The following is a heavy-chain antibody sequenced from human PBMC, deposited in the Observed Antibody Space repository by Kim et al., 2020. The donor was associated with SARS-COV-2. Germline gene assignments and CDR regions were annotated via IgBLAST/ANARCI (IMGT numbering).Heavy chain of an antibody. J-gene: IGHJ4*02. CDR3: ARGKGVGPPRGFDY. V-gene: IGHV4-34*01. Sequence: PTLKSRVTISVDTSKNRFSLKLSSVTAADTAVYYCARGKGVGPPRGFDYWGQGTLVTVSS. D-gene: IGHD2-8*01.